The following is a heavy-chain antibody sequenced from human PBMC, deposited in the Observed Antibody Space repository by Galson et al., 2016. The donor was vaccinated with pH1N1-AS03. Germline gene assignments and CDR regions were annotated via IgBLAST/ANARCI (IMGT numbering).Heavy chain of an antibody. CDR2: ISSGGNAI. D-gene: IGHD3-10*01. V-gene: IGHV3-21*01. Sequence: FLRLSCAVSGITFSSSSMNWVRQAPGKGLEWVASISSGGNAIYYADKLKGRFAVSRDNANNLLFLQMNSLRAEDTAVYYCARASYFGSGSRAFDYWGQGTLVTVSS. J-gene: IGHJ4*02. CDR1: GITFSSSS. CDR3: ARASYFGSGSRAFDY.